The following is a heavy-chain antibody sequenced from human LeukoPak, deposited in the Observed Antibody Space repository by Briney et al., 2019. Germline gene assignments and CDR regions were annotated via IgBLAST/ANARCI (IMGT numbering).Heavy chain of an antibody. CDR2: ISAKNGNT. CDR1: GYTFTNYG. D-gene: IGHD3-22*01. J-gene: IGHJ4*02. Sequence: VASVKVSCKASGYTFTNYGISWVRQAPGQGLQWMGWISAKNGNTKYADKFQGRGTMTTDTSTNTAYMELRSLRSADTAVYYCARDRQEYYDSSGYFDNWGQGTLVTVSS. CDR3: ARDRQEYYDSSGYFDN. V-gene: IGHV1-18*01.